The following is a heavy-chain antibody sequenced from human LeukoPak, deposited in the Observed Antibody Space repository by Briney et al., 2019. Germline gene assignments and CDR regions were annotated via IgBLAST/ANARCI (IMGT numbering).Heavy chain of an antibody. CDR3: ARDPLYYDILTGPYYFDY. V-gene: IGHV3-48*04. CDR2: ISSSSSTI. D-gene: IGHD3-9*01. CDR1: GFTFSSYV. Sequence: PGGSLRLSCVASGFTFSSYVMSWVRQAPGKGLEWVSYISSSSSTIYYADSVKGRFTISRDNAKNSLYLQMNSLRAEDTAVYYCARDPLYYDILTGPYYFDYWGQGTLVTVSS. J-gene: IGHJ4*02.